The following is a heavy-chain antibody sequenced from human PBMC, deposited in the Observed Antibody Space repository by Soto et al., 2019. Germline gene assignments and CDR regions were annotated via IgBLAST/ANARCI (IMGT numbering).Heavy chain of an antibody. J-gene: IGHJ4*02. Sequence: QVQLQESGPGLVNPSGTLSLTCAIAGGSVSTINWWSWVRQPPGKGLEWIGEIHHTDGSHYIPSRKSRVSISVDKSKNQISLQLTSVTAADTAVYYCARHGGFSFDYWGQGTLVTVSS. CDR2: IHHTDGS. CDR1: GGSVSTINW. CDR3: ARHGGFSFDY. D-gene: IGHD2-15*01. V-gene: IGHV4-4*02.